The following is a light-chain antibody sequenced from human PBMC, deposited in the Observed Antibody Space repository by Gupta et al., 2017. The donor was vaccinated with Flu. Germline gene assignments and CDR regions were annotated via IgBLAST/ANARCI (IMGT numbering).Light chain of an antibody. Sequence: SYELPQPPSVSVSPGPTARSTCSGDALPKQYAYWYQQKPGQAPVLVIYKDSERPSGIPERFSGSSSGKTVTLTISGVQAEDEADYYGQSADSSGTPVFGGGTKLTVL. J-gene: IGLJ2*01. CDR3: QSADSSGTPV. CDR1: ALPKQY. V-gene: IGLV3-25*03. CDR2: KDS.